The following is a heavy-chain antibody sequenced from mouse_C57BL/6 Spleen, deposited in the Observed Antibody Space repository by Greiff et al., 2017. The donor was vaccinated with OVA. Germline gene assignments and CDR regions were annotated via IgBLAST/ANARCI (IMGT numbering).Heavy chain of an antibody. CDR3: VRTAQAQAWFAY. Sequence: EVQRVESGGGLVQPKGSLKLSCAASGFTFNTYAMHWVRQAPGKGLEWVARIRSKSSNYATYYADSVKDRFTISRDDSQSMLYLQMNNLRTEDTAMYYCVRTAQAQAWFAYWGQGTLVTVSA. CDR1: GFTFNTYA. V-gene: IGHV10-3*01. D-gene: IGHD3-2*02. CDR2: IRSKSSNYAT. J-gene: IGHJ3*01.